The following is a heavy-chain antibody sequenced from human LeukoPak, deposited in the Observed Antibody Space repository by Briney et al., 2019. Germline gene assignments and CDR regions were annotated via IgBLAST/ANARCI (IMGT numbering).Heavy chain of an antibody. J-gene: IGHJ5*02. CDR1: GGSISSSSYY. V-gene: IGHV4-39*07. D-gene: IGHD3-16*01. CDR3: ARAFYDLGVFDP. CDR2: IYYSGST. Sequence: SETLSLTCTVSGGSISSSSYYWGWIRQPPGKGLEWIGSIYYSGSTYYNPSLKSRVTISVDTSKNQFSLKLSSVTAADTAVYYCARAFYDLGVFDPWGQGTLVTVSS.